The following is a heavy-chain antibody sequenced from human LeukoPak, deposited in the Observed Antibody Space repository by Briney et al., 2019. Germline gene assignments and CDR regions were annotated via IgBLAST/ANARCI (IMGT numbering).Heavy chain of an antibody. CDR3: AKDGYYYVWRSPSFDY. CDR1: GFTIDDYD. D-gene: IGHD3-16*01. CDR2: ISWESGSI. V-gene: IGHV3-9*01. Sequence: TLTLTCAASGFTIDDYDMEWGGQAPGKGVEWVTGISWESGSIHYEDSVKGRFTISRDRAKNYLYVKMNSVRAADTSVYDCAKDGYYYVWRSPSFDYWGQGTLVTVSS. J-gene: IGHJ4*02.